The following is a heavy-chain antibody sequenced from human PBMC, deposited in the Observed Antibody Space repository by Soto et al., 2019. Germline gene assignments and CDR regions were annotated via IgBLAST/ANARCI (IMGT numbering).Heavy chain of an antibody. D-gene: IGHD6-6*01. J-gene: IGHJ4*02. CDR2: IYYSGST. Sequence: SETLSLTCTVSGDSISSSSYYWGWIRQPPGKGLEWIGSIYYSGSTYYNPSLKSRVTISVDTSKNQFSLKLSSVTAADTAVYYCARRKSIAARRSFDYWGQGTLVTVSS. CDR3: ARRKSIAARRSFDY. V-gene: IGHV4-39*01. CDR1: GDSISSSSYY.